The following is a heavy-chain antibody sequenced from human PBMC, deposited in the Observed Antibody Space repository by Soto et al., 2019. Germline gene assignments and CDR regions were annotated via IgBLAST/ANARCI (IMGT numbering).Heavy chain of an antibody. Sequence: SETLSLTCAVSGYSISSGYYWGWIRQPPGKGLEWIGSIYHSGSTYYNPSLKSRVTISVDTSKNQFSLKLSSVTAADTAVYYCAKSRGAAAATAHWFDPWGQGTLVTVSS. CDR3: AKSRGAAAATAHWFDP. CDR1: GYSISSGYY. CDR2: IYHSGST. D-gene: IGHD6-13*01. J-gene: IGHJ5*02. V-gene: IGHV4-38-2*01.